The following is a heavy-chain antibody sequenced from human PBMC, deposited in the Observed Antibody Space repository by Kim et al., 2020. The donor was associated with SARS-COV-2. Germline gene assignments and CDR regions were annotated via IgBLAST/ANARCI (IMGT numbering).Heavy chain of an antibody. CDR2: ISSSGSTI. CDR3: ARGRVSSYYDFWSGYSDAFDI. D-gene: IGHD3-3*01. V-gene: IGHV3-48*03. Sequence: GGSLRLSCAASGFTFSSYEMNWVRQAPGKGLEWVSYISSSGSTIYYADSVKGRFTISRDNAKNSLYLQMNSLRAEDTAVYYCARGRVSSYYDFWSGYSDAFDIWGQGTMVTVSS. CDR1: GFTFSSYE. J-gene: IGHJ3*02.